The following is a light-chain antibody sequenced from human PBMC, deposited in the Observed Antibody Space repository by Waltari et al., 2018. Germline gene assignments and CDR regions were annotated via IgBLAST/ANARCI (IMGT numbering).Light chain of an antibody. J-gene: IGKJ2*01. CDR1: QSVSNNY. V-gene: IGKV3-20*01. CDR2: GAS. Sequence: EIVLTQSPGTLYLSPGERATLSCRASQSVSNNYLAWYQQKPGQAPRLVIYGASTRATGIPDRFSGSWSGTDFTLTISRLEPEDFTVYYCQYYGSSPLYTFGQGTKLQIK. CDR3: QYYGSSPLYT.